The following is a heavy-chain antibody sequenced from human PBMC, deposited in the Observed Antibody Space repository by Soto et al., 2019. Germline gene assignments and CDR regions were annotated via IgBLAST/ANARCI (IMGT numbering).Heavy chain of an antibody. Sequence: PSETLSLTCTVSGGSISSSSYYWGWIRQPPGKGLEWIGSIYYSGSTYYNPSLKSRVTISVDTSKNQFSLKLSSVTAADTAVYYCWAAYQLPMVGYYGMDVWGQGTTVTVSS. V-gene: IGHV4-39*01. CDR2: IYYSGST. D-gene: IGHD2-2*01. CDR1: GGSISSSSYY. J-gene: IGHJ6*02. CDR3: WAAYQLPMVGYYGMDV.